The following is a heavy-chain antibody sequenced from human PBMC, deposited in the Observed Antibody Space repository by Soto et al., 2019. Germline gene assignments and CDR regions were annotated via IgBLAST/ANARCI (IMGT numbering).Heavy chain of an antibody. V-gene: IGHV3-74*01. CDR3: ASLPPSAVGATSEVDY. CDR1: GFTFSIHW. J-gene: IGHJ4*02. CDR2: INGDGTRT. D-gene: IGHD1-26*01. Sequence: PGGSLRLSCAASGFTFSIHWMHWVRQAPGKGLVWVSRINGDGTRTDYADSVKGRFTISRDNAKNTLYLQMNSLRAEDTALYYCASLPPSAVGATSEVDYWGQGTLVTVSS.